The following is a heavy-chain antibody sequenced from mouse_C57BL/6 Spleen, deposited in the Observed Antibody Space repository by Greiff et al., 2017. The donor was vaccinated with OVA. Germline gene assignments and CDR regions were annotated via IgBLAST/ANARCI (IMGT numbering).Heavy chain of an antibody. CDR1: GYTFTSYW. J-gene: IGHJ2*01. CDR2: IDPSDSYT. Sequence: QVQLQQPGAELVRPGTSVKLSCKASGYTFTSYWMHWVKQRPGQGLEWIGVIDPSDSYTNYNQKFEGKATLTVDTSSSTAYMRLSSLTAEDSAVYDCARERCYGYWGQGTTLTVSS. V-gene: IGHV1-59*01. D-gene: IGHD2-12*01. CDR3: ARERCYGY.